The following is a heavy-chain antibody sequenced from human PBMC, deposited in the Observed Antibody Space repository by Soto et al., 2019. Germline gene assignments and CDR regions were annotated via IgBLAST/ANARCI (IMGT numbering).Heavy chain of an antibody. CDR3: ARDPGGDYAGVFDF. Sequence: SQTLSLTCAISGDSVSSNKAAWNWIRQSPSRGLEWLGRTYYRSKWYNDYVVSVKSRITINPDTSKNQFSLHLNSVTPEDTAVYYCARDPGGDYAGVFDFWGQGTLVTVS. CDR1: GDSVSSNKAA. D-gene: IGHD4-17*01. J-gene: IGHJ4*02. CDR2: TYYRSKWYN. V-gene: IGHV6-1*01.